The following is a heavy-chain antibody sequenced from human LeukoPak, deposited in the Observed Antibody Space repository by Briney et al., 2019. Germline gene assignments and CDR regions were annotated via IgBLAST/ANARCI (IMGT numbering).Heavy chain of an antibody. J-gene: IGHJ4*02. CDR2: VYYSGST. V-gene: IGHV4-59*01. Sequence: SETLSLTCTVSGGSISPYHWSWIRQPPGKGLEWIGYVYYSGSTNYSPSLKSRVTISVDTSKNQFSLKLSSVIAADTAVYFCARNGGSYFSPFDFWGQGTLVTVSS. CDR3: ARNGGSYFSPFDF. CDR1: GGSISPYH. D-gene: IGHD1-26*01.